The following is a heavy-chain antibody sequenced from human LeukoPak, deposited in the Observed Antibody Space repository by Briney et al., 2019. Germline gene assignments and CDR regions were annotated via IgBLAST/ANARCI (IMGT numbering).Heavy chain of an antibody. V-gene: IGHV1-18*01. D-gene: IGHD3-22*01. CDR2: IGAYNGNT. CDR1: GYTFTSYG. J-gene: IGHJ4*02. Sequence: ASVKVSCKDSGYTFTSYGISWVRQAPGQGLEWMGWIGAYNGNTNYAQKLQGRVTMTTDTSTSTAYMELRSLRSDDTAVYYCARDTYYDSSGYYYVARQFDYWGQGTLVTVSS. CDR3: ARDTYYDSSGYYYVARQFDY.